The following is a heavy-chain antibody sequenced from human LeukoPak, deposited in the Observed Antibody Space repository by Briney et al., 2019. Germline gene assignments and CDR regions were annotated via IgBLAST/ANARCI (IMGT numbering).Heavy chain of an antibody. D-gene: IGHD6-6*01. CDR3: ARASYSSWTFFEY. V-gene: IGHV3-30-3*01. J-gene: IGHJ4*02. CDR2: ISYDGSNT. CDR1: GFTFSSYA. Sequence: GGSLRLSCAVSGFTFSSYAMHWVRPAPGKGLEWVSVISYDGSNTYYADYVKGRFTIPRNNSKNTLYLQLNSLRAEDTAVYYCARASYSSWTFFEYWGQGTLVTVSS.